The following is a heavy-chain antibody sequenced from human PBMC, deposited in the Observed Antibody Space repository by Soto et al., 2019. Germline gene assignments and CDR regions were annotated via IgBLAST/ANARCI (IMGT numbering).Heavy chain of an antibody. J-gene: IGHJ3*02. CDR3: ARGPVRGVIKFVAGASDI. V-gene: IGHV4-34*01. D-gene: IGHD3-10*01. CDR2: INHSGST. CDR1: GGSFSGYY. Sequence: PSETLSLTCAVYGGSFSGYYWSWIRQPPGKGLEWIGEINHSGSTNYNPSLKSRVTISVDTSKNQFSLKLSSVTAADTAVYYCARGPVRGVIKFVAGASDIWGQGTMVTVSS.